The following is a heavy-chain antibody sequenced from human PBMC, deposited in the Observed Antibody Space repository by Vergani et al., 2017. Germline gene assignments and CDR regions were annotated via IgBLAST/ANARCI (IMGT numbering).Heavy chain of an antibody. CDR1: GFTFSSYA. CDR2: ISGSGGST. CDR3: AREMYYYDSSGTGDVYYFDY. Sequence: EVQLLESGGGLVQPGGSLRLSCAASGFTFSSYAMSWVRQAPGKGLEWVSAISGSGGSTYYADSVKGRFTISRDNSKNTLYLQMNSLRAEDTAVYYCAREMYYYDSSGTGDVYYFDYWGQGTLVTVSS. V-gene: IGHV3-23*01. D-gene: IGHD3-22*01. J-gene: IGHJ4*02.